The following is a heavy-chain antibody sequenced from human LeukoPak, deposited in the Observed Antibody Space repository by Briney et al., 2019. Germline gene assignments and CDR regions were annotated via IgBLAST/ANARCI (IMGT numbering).Heavy chain of an antibody. CDR3: AREGADYRSSYFDY. Sequence: SETLSLTCTVSGGSISGYYWSWIRQPAGKGLEWIGRIYTSGSTNYNPSLKSRVTMSVDTSKNQFSLKLSAVTAADTAVYYCAREGADYRSSYFDYWGQGTLVTVSS. CDR2: IYTSGST. J-gene: IGHJ4*02. D-gene: IGHD4-11*01. V-gene: IGHV4-4*07. CDR1: GGSISGYY.